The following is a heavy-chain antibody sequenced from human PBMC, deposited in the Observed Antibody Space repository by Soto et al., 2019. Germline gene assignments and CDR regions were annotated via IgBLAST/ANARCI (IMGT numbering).Heavy chain of an antibody. D-gene: IGHD2-8*01. Sequence: ASVKVSWKAFGYTLKCLGISWVRQAPGQGLEWMGWISVYNGNTNYAQKVQGRVTMTTDTSTSTAYMELRSLRSDDTAVYYCARDGRNGGYFDYWGQGTVVTVS. CDR3: ARDGRNGGYFDY. J-gene: IGHJ4*02. V-gene: IGHV1-18*01. CDR2: ISVYNGNT. CDR1: GYTLKCLG.